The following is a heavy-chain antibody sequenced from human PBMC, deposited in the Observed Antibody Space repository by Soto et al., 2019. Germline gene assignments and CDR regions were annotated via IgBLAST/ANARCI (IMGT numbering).Heavy chain of an antibody. D-gene: IGHD3-3*01. Sequence: SVKVSCKASGGTFSSYAISWVRQAPGQGLEWMGGIIPIFGTANYAQKFQGRVTITADESTSTAYMEPSSLRSEDTVVYYCARSPKSRYYFDYWGQGTLVTVSS. V-gene: IGHV1-69*13. J-gene: IGHJ4*02. CDR2: IIPIFGTA. CDR3: ARSPKSRYYFDY. CDR1: GGTFSSYA.